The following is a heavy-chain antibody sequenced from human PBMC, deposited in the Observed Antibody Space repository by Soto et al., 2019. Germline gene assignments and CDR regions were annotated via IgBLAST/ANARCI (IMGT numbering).Heavy chain of an antibody. D-gene: IGHD5-18*01. Sequence: TLSLTCTVSGGSIISGDYYLSCIRQPPGKGLEWIGYIYYSGSTYYNPSLKSRVTISVDTSKNQFSLKLSSVTAADTAVYYCARAQHTAMVYYYYGMDVWGQGTTVTVSS. CDR1: GGSIISGDYY. J-gene: IGHJ6*02. CDR2: IYYSGST. V-gene: IGHV4-30-4*01. CDR3: ARAQHTAMVYYYYGMDV.